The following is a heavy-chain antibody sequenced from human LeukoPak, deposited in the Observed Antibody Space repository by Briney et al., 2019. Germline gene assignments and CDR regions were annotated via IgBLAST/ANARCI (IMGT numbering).Heavy chain of an antibody. J-gene: IGHJ6*02. CDR3: ARAQVYYYGMDV. Sequence: GGSLRLSCAASGFTFSSYDMHWVRQATGKGLEWVSAICTAGDTYYPGSVKGRFTISRENAKNSLYLQMNSLRAEDTAVYYCARAQVYYYGMDVWGQGTTVTVSS. CDR2: ICTAGDT. CDR1: GFTFSSYD. V-gene: IGHV3-13*01.